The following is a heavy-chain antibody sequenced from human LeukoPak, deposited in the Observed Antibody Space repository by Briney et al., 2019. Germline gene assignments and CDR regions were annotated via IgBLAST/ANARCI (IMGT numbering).Heavy chain of an antibody. D-gene: IGHD4-11*01. CDR2: ITGSGDKT. CDR3: AKDRVTTVTTFFSQFDF. CDR1: GFTFSNYA. V-gene: IGHV3-23*01. J-gene: IGHJ4*02. Sequence: GGSLRLSCAASGFTFSNYAMHWVRQAPGKGLHWVSGITGSGDKTYYTDSLKGRFTISRDNSKNTLFLQISSLRADDTAVYYCAKDRVTTVTTFFSQFDFWGQGTLVTVSS.